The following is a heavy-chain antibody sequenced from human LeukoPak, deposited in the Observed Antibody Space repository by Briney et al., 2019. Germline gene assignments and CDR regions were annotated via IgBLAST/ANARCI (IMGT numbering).Heavy chain of an antibody. D-gene: IGHD1/OR15-1a*01. CDR2: INPSGGNT. CDR1: GYTFTSYY. V-gene: IGHV1-46*01. CDR3: ARDREWNSPDYFDY. Sequence: GASVKVSCKASGYTFTSYYLHWVRQAPGQGLVWMGIINPSGGNTKYAQKFQGRVTMTRDTSTSTVYMELSSLRSEDTAVYFCARDREWNSPDYFDYWGQGTLVTVSS. J-gene: IGHJ4*02.